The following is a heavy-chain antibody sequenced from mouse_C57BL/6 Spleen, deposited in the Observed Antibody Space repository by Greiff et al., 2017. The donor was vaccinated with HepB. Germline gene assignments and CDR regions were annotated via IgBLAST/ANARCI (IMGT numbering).Heavy chain of an antibody. V-gene: IGHV1-81*01. D-gene: IGHD1-1*01. Sequence: VQRVESGAELARPGASVKLSCKASGYTFTSYGISWVKQRTGQGLEWIGEIYPRSGNTYYNEKFKGKATLTADKSSSTAYMELRSLTSEDSAVYFCARSNYGSSYEAWFAYWGQGTLVTVSA. CDR3: ARSNYGSSYEAWFAY. CDR2: IYPRSGNT. J-gene: IGHJ3*01. CDR1: GYTFTSYG.